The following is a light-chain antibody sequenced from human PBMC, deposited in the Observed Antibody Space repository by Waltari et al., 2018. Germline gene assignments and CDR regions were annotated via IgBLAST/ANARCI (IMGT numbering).Light chain of an antibody. CDR2: TSS. Sequence: DLQMTQSPSSLSASAGDRVTITCRSSQRISNYLNWYQQKPGKAPNLLIYTSSSLQSGVPSRFSGSGSGTEFTLTINSLQPEDFATYYCQQTHSPPRTFGQGTKVEVK. CDR3: QQTHSPPRT. CDR1: QRISNY. J-gene: IGKJ1*01. V-gene: IGKV1-39*01.